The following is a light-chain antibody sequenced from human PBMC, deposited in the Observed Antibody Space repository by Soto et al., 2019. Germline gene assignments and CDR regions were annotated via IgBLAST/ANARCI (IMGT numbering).Light chain of an antibody. CDR1: QSVGSY. J-gene: IGKJ5*01. Sequence: PGEGATLSYRASQSVGSYLAWYQQKPGQAPRLLIYDASERATGIPARFSGSGSGTDFTLTISSLEPEDFAIYYCQQRRYWQVTFGQGPRLEIK. CDR2: DAS. V-gene: IGKV3-11*01. CDR3: QQRRYWQVT.